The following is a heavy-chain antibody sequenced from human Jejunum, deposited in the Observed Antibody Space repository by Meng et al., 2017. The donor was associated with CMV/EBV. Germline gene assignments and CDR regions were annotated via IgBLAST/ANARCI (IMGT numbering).Heavy chain of an antibody. CDR2: IRQDGSEK. D-gene: IGHD6-6*01. V-gene: IGHV3-7*01. Sequence: SCAAAGFKFNIVSMSWVRQAPGKGLEWVARIRQDGSEKYYVDFVKGRFTISRDNAKNSLYLQMNSLRVEDTAMYYCAEGIASRLRGQGTRVTVSS. CDR1: GFKFNIVS. J-gene: IGHJ4*02. CDR3: AEGIASRL.